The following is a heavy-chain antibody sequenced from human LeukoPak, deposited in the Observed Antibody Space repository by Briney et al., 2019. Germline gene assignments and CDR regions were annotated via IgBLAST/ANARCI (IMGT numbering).Heavy chain of an antibody. V-gene: IGHV4-59*01. CDR2: IYSSGGT. J-gene: IGHJ4*02. CDR1: GGSISSYY. CDR3: SIAGY. Sequence: SETLSLTCTVSGGSISSYYWSWIRQPPGKGLEWIGYIYSSGGTNYNPSLKSRVTISIDTSKNQFSLKLSSVTAADTAVYYCSIAGYWGQGTLVTVSS.